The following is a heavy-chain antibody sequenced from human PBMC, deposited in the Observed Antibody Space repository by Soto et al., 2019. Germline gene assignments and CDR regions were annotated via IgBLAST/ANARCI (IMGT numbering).Heavy chain of an antibody. CDR1: GGTFSSYA. J-gene: IGHJ1*01. V-gene: IGHV1-69*01. D-gene: IGHD2-15*01. CDR3: ATAVGRYCRGGSCYSQYFQH. Sequence: QVQLVQSGAEVKKPGSSVKVSFKASGGTFSSYAISWVRQAPGQGLEWMGGIIPIFGTANYAQKFQGRVTITADESTSTAYMELSSLRSEETAVYYCATAVGRYCRGGSCYSQYFQHWGQGTLVTFSS. CDR2: IIPIFGTA.